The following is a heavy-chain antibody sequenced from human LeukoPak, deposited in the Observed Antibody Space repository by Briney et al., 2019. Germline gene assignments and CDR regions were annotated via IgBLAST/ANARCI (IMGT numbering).Heavy chain of an antibody. CDR3: ARQGPGGGYVYYFDY. CDR1: GGSISSYY. Sequence: SETLSLTCTVSGGSISSYYWTWIRQPPGKGLEWIGYIYYSGSTKHNPSLKSRVTISVDTSKNQFSLKLSSVTAADTAVYHCARQGPGGGYVYYFDYWGQGTLVTVSS. D-gene: IGHD5-12*01. CDR2: IYYSGST. V-gene: IGHV4-59*08. J-gene: IGHJ4*02.